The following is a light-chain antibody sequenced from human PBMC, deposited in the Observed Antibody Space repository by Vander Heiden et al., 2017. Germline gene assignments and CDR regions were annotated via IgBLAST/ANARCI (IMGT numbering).Light chain of an antibody. CDR1: SSNLGSNY. J-gene: IGLJ2*01. CDR3: AAWDDSLSGVV. Sequence: QSVLTQPPSASGTPGQRVTISCSGRSSNLGSNYDSWYQQLPGTAPQLLIYSNNQRPSWVPDRFSGSKSGTSASLATSGLRSEDEADYYCAAWDDSLSGVVFGGGTKLTVL. CDR2: SNN. V-gene: IGLV1-47*02.